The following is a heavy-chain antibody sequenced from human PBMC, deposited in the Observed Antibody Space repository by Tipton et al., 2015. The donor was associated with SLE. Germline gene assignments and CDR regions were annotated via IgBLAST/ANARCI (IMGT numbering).Heavy chain of an antibody. CDR2: IFYSGST. CDR1: GGSFSTYY. D-gene: IGHD3-10*01. V-gene: IGHV4-59*12. Sequence: TLSLTCAVYGGSFSTYYWSWIRQPPGKGLEWIGYIFYSGSTNYNPSLKSRVTISVDTSKNQFSLKLSSVTAADTAVYYCARARVYVSGSFPYYYYMDVWGKGTTVTVS. J-gene: IGHJ6*03. CDR3: ARARVYVSGSFPYYYYMDV.